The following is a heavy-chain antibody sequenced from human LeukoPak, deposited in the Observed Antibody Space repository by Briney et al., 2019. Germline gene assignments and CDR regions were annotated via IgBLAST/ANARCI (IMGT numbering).Heavy chain of an antibody. CDR3: ARGYSGSSQPFEY. CDR1: GFTVSSNF. V-gene: IGHV3-66*01. J-gene: IGHJ4*02. Sequence: TGGSLRLSCAASGFTVSSNFMSWVRQAPGKGLEWVSVIHTGGSTNYAGSVKDRFIISRDNSKNTLYLQMNSLRAEDTAVYYCARGYSGSSQPFEYWGQGTPVTVSS. D-gene: IGHD6-6*01. CDR2: IHTGGST.